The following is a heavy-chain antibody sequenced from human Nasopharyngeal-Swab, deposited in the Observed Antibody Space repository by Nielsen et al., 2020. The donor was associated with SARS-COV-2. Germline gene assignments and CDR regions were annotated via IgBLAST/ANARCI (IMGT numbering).Heavy chain of an antibody. CDR1: GGSISSYY. Sequence: SETLSLTCTVSGGSISSYYWSWIRQPPGKGLEWIGYIYYSGGTNYNPSLKSRVTISVDTSKNQFSLKLSSVTAADTAVYYCARAWNDSAFDIWGQGTMVTVSS. D-gene: IGHD1-1*01. J-gene: IGHJ3*02. V-gene: IGHV4-59*01. CDR3: ARAWNDSAFDI. CDR2: IYYSGGT.